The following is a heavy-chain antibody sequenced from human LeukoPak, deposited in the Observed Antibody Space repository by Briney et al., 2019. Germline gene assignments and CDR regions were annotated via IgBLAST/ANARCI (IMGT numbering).Heavy chain of an antibody. D-gene: IGHD3-10*01. J-gene: IGHJ4*02. CDR3: ARDFGDKLEY. CDR1: GGSFSGYY. CDR2: INHSGST. Sequence: KTSETLSLTCAVYGGSFSGYYWSWIRQPPGKGLEWIGEINHSGSTNYNPSLKSRVTISVDTSKNQFSLKLSSVTAADTSVYYCARDFGDKLEYWGQGTLVTVSS. V-gene: IGHV4-34*01.